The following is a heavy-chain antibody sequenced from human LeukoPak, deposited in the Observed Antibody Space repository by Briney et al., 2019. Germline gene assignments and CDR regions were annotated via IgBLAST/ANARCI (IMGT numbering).Heavy chain of an antibody. Sequence: GGSLRLSCAASGFTFSSYAMSWVRQAPGNGLEWVSAISGSGGSTYYADSVKGRFTISRDNSKNTLYLLMNSLRAEDTAVYYCARSSGWRFDYWGQGTLVTVSS. J-gene: IGHJ4*02. V-gene: IGHV3-23*01. CDR2: ISGSGGST. D-gene: IGHD6-19*01. CDR1: GFTFSSYA. CDR3: ARSSGWRFDY.